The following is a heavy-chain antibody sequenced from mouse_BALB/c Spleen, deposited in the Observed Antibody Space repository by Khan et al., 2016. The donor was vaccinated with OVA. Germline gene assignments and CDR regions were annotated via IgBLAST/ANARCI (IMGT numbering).Heavy chain of an antibody. CDR2: INTYTGEP. V-gene: IGHV9-3-1*01. CDR1: GYTFTNYG. Sequence: QIQLVQSGPELKKPGETVKISCKASGYTFTNYGMNWVKQSPGKALKWMGWINTYTGEPTYADDFKGRFAFSLETSARTAYLQINNLKNEDTATYFCARSPYFSYTLDHGGQGTSVTVSS. CDR3: ARSPYFSYTLDH. J-gene: IGHJ4*01. D-gene: IGHD2-10*01.